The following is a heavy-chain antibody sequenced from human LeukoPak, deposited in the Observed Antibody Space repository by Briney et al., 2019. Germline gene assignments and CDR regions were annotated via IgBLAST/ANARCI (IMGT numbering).Heavy chain of an antibody. CDR1: EFTFSSYG. V-gene: IGHV3-30*18. Sequence: GGSLRLSCAASEFTFSSYGMHWVRQAPGKGLEGVAVISCDGTKKHYADSVKGRFTISRDNSKNTLYLQMNSLRAEDTAVYYCAKNIGDYNSHYFDYWGQGTLVTVSS. CDR3: AKNIGDYNSHYFDY. CDR2: ISCDGTKK. J-gene: IGHJ4*02. D-gene: IGHD2-21*02.